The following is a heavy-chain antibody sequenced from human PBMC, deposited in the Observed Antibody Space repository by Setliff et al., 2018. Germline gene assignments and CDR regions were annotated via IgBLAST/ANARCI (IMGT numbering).Heavy chain of an antibody. J-gene: IGHJ4*02. D-gene: IGHD6-19*01. Sequence: GGSLRLSCAASGFTFSGSAMHWVRQASGKGLEWIGRIRSKANTYVTAYGASVKGRFTISRDDPKNTAYLQMNGLKTEDTAVYYCATVAPGVDYFDYWGQGTLVTAPQ. V-gene: IGHV3-73*01. CDR3: ATVAPGVDYFDY. CDR1: GFTFSGSA. CDR2: IRSKANTYVT.